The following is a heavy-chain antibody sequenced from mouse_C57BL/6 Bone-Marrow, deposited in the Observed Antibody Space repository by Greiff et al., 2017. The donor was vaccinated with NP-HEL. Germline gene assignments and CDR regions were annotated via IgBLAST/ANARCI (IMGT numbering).Heavy chain of an antibody. Sequence: VQLQQSGAELVRPGASVKLSCTASGFNIKDYYMHWVKQRPEQGLEWIGRIDPEDGDTEYAPQFQGKATMTANTSSNTAYLQLSSLTSEDTAVYYCTTDDGYYAGLYWYFDVWGTGTTVTVSS. CDR3: TTDDGYYAGLYWYFDV. CDR2: IDPEDGDT. J-gene: IGHJ1*03. D-gene: IGHD2-3*01. V-gene: IGHV14-1*01. CDR1: GFNIKDYY.